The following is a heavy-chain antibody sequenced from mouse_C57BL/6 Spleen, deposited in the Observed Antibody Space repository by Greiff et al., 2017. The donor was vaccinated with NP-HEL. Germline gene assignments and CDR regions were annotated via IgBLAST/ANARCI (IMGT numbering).Heavy chain of an antibody. J-gene: IGHJ4*01. CDR3: ARHEEGYYGRVAMDY. CDR2: FYPGSGSI. CDR1: FSPFPASP. Sequence: LSFPSSFSPFPASPLPFFPPRSVPGLAWIGWFYPGSGSIKYNEKFKDKATLTADKSSSTVYMELSRLTSEDSAVYFCARHEEGYYGRVAMDYWGQGTSVTVSS. V-gene: IGHV1-62-2*01. D-gene: IGHD1-1*01.